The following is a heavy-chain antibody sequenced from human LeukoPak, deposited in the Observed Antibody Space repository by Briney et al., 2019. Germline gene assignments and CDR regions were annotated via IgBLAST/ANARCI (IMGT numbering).Heavy chain of an antibody. D-gene: IGHD6-13*01. J-gene: IGHJ4*02. Sequence: GGSLRLSCAASGFTFSSYGMHWVRQAPGKGLEWVAFIRYDGSNKYYADSVKGRFTISRDNSKNTLYLQMNSLRAEDTAVFYCARGPRAYKYSSSWYFDDWGQGTLVTVSS. CDR3: ARGPRAYKYSSSWYFDD. CDR1: GFTFSSYG. V-gene: IGHV3-30*02. CDR2: IRYDGSNK.